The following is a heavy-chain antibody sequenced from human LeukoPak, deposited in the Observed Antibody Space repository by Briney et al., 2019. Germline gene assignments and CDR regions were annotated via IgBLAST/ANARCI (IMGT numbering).Heavy chain of an antibody. J-gene: IGHJ4*02. CDR3: TREGSYYFAC. CDR2: ISPSGPTI. CDR1: GFTVSNYA. V-gene: IGHV3-48*04. Sequence: GGSLRLACAASGFTVSNYAMSWVRQAPGKGLEWVSYISPSGPTIYYADSVKGRFTISRDNAKNSLYLQMNSLRAEDTAVYYCTREGSYYFACWGQGTLVTVSS.